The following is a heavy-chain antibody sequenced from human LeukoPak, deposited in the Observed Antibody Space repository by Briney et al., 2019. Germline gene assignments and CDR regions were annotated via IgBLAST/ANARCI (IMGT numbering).Heavy chain of an antibody. CDR3: AKWGGVVRGVIHYYYMDV. V-gene: IGHV3-23*01. D-gene: IGHD3-10*01. CDR2: ISGSGGST. Sequence: PGGSLRLSCAASGFTFSSSDMSWFRQAPGKGLEWVSVISGSGGSTNYADSVKGRFTISRDNSRNTLYLQMNSLRAEDTAVYYCAKWGGVVRGVIHYYYMDVWGKGTTVTISS. CDR1: GFTFSSSD. J-gene: IGHJ6*03.